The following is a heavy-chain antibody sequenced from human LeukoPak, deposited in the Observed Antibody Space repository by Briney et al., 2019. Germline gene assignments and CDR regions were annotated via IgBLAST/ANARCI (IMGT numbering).Heavy chain of an antibody. CDR3: AIAGVRHYDSSGLYASDF. J-gene: IGHJ3*01. Sequence: HPSETLSLTCTGSGVSVSSSNYFWGWIRQPPGKGLEWIGTIFYSGSTHYYPSLKSRVSISVDTSKNQFFLKLNSVTAADTAVYYCAIAGVRHYDSSGLYASDFWGQGTMVTVAS. D-gene: IGHD3-22*01. CDR1: GVSVSSSNYF. CDR2: IFYSGST. V-gene: IGHV4-39*01.